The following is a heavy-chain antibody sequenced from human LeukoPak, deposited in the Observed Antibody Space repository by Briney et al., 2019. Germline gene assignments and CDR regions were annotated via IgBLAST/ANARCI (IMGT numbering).Heavy chain of an antibody. CDR1: GFTVSSYY. J-gene: IGHJ4*02. Sequence: GGSLRLSCAASGFTVSSYYMSWVRQAPGKGLEWVSVIYSGGSTYYAGSVKGRLTISRDNSKNTLYLQMNSLRAEDTAVYYCARGLSGDPYYFDYWGQGTLVTVSS. D-gene: IGHD7-27*01. CDR3: ARGLSGDPYYFDY. CDR2: IYSGGST. V-gene: IGHV3-66*02.